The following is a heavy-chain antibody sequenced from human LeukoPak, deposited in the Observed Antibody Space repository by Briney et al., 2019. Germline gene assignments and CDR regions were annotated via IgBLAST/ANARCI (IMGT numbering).Heavy chain of an antibody. CDR2: ISWDAGRT. CDR1: GFTFDDYT. D-gene: IGHD5-18*01. CDR3: AKADTTLDPFDH. V-gene: IGHV3-43*01. J-gene: IGHJ4*02. Sequence: GGSLRLSCAASGFTFDDYTMHWVRQAPGKGLEWVSLISWDAGRTYYADSVKGRFTISRDNSKNSLYLQMNSLRTENTALYYCAKADTTLDPFDHWGQGTLVTVSS.